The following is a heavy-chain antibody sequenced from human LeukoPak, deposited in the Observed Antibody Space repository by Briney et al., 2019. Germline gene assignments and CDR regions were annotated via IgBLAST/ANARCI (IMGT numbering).Heavy chain of an antibody. CDR3: ARERPSSTWPNDFDY. V-gene: IGHV3-66*01. J-gene: IGHJ4*02. CDR1: GFTVSSNY. CDR2: IYSGGST. D-gene: IGHD6-13*01. Sequence: GGSLRLSCAASGFTVSSNYMNWVRQAPRKGLEWVSVIYSGGSTYYADSVKGRFTISRDNSKNTLYLQMNSLRAEDTAVYYCARERPSSTWPNDFDYWGQGTLVTVSS.